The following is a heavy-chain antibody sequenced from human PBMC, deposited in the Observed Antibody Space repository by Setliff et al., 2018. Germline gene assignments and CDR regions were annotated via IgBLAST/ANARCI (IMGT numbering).Heavy chain of an antibody. CDR2: MNPNSGHT. CDR1: GYTFTSYD. V-gene: IGHV1-8*03. J-gene: IGHJ5*02. Sequence: ASVKVSCKASGYTFTSYDINWVRQATGQGLEWMGWMNPNSGHTGYAQKFQGRVTITRNTSISTTYMELSSLRSEDTAAYYCARGSRSGGKGGYNWLDPWGQGTLVHRLL. D-gene: IGHD2-15*01. CDR3: ARGSRSGGKGGYNWLDP.